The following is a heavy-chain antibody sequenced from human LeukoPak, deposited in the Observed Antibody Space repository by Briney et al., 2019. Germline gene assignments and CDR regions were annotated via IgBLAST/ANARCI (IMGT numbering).Heavy chain of an antibody. D-gene: IGHD3-3*01. Sequence: GGSLRLSCAASGFTFSSYGMSWVRQAPGKGLEWVSVISGSGTNTYYADSVKGRFTISRDNSKNTLYLQMNSLRAEDTAVYYCARGERILEWLFSWFDPWGQGTLVTVSS. J-gene: IGHJ5*02. CDR3: ARGERILEWLFSWFDP. CDR2: ISGSGTNT. V-gene: IGHV3-23*01. CDR1: GFTFSSYG.